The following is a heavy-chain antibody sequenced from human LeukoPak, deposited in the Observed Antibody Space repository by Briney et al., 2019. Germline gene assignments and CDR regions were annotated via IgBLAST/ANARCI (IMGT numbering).Heavy chain of an antibody. J-gene: IGHJ1*01. CDR1: GFTFSSHG. Sequence: GGSLRLSCAASGFTFSSHGMSWVSRAPGKGLEWVSGIVGSGVSTYYADSVKARFTISRDNSKNTLYLQMNSLRAEDTAAYYCAKPVAGPEYFQHWGQGTLVTVSS. CDR3: AKPVAGPEYFQH. CDR2: IVGSGVST. D-gene: IGHD6-19*01. V-gene: IGHV3-23*01.